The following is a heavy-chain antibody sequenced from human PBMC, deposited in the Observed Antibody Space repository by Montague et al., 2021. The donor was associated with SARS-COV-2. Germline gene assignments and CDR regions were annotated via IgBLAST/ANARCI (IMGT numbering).Heavy chain of an antibody. CDR3: ARGRQHINMVVVVVTGGEYYFDF. CDR2: INHRGST. CDR1: GGSISSYY. D-gene: IGHD3-22*01. V-gene: IGHV4-34*01. Sequence: SETLSLTCTVSGGSISSYYWSWIRQPPGKGLEWIGEINHRGSTNYNPSLKSRVTISVDTSKNQFSLKMTSVTAADTAVYYCARGRQHINMVVVVVTGGEYYFDFWGQGTLVAVSS. J-gene: IGHJ4*02.